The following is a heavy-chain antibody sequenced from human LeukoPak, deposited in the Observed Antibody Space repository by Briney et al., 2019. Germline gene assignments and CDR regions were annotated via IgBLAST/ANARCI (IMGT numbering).Heavy chain of an antibody. CDR2: IIPIFGTA. CDR3: ARGDGYHVGYFDY. Sequence: SVKVSCKASGYTFASYGISWVRQAPGQGLEWMGGIIPIFGTANYAQKFQGRVTITADKSTSTAYMELSSLRSEDTAVYYCARGDGYHVGYFDYWGQGTLVTVSS. V-gene: IGHV1-69*06. D-gene: IGHD5-24*01. J-gene: IGHJ4*02. CDR1: GYTFASYG.